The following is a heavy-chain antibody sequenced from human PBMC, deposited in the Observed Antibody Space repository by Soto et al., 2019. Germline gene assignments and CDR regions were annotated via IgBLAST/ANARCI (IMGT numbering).Heavy chain of an antibody. Sequence: SVKVSCKASGGTFSSYAISWVRQAPGQGLEWMGGIIPIFGTANYAQKFQGRVTITADKSTSTAYMELSSLRSEDTAVYYCASGDYSNPYNWFDPWGQGTMVTVYS. D-gene: IGHD4-4*01. V-gene: IGHV1-69*06. J-gene: IGHJ5*02. CDR1: GGTFSSYA. CDR2: IIPIFGTA. CDR3: ASGDYSNPYNWFDP.